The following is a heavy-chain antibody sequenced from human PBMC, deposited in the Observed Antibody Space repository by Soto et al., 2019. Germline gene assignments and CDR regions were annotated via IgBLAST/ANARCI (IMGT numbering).Heavy chain of an antibody. CDR2: IFSSGTT. CDR3: ARGPTVTTDY. J-gene: IGHJ4*02. CDR1: GASISTGPHY. D-gene: IGHD4-17*01. V-gene: IGHV4-30-4*01. Sequence: QVQLQESGPGLVKPSQTLFLTCTVSGASISTGPHYWSWFRQPPGKGLEWIGYIFSSGTTHYNPSLKSQVSISIDTSKNQFSLNLSSVTAADTAVYYCARGPTVTTDYWGQGALVTVSS.